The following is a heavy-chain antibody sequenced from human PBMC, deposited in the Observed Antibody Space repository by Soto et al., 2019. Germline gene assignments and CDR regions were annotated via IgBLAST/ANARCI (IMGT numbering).Heavy chain of an antibody. D-gene: IGHD4-17*01. CDR1: GGTFSSYA. CDR3: ARGLTYGDYDDAFDI. V-gene: IGHV1-69*05. J-gene: IGHJ3*02. CDR2: IIPIFGTA. Sequence: ASVKVSCKASGGTFSSYAISWVRQAPGQGLEWMGGIIPIFGTADYAQKFQGRVTVTRDTSTSTAYMELRSLTSDDTAVYYCARGLTYGDYDDAFDIWGQGTMVTVSS.